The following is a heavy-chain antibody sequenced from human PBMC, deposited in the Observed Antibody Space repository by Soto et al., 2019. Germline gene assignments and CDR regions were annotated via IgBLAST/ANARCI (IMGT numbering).Heavy chain of an antibody. Sequence: PGGSLRLSCAASGFTFSRYAMHWVRPAPGKGLEWVAVISYDGSNKYYADSVKGRFTISRDNSKNTLYLQMNSLRAEDTGVYYSARFWVDIAARPGEDYYYGMDVWGQGTTVTVSS. J-gene: IGHJ6*02. V-gene: IGHV3-30-3*01. CDR3: ARFWVDIAARPGEDYYYGMDV. CDR2: ISYDGSNK. CDR1: GFTFSRYA. D-gene: IGHD6-6*01.